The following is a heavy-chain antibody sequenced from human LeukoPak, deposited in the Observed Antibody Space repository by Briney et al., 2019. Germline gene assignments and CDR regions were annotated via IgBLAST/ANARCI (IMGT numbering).Heavy chain of an antibody. J-gene: IGHJ4*02. CDR1: GFTFTRYA. CDR2: IWSDGSNK. D-gene: IGHD3-16*01. Sequence: GGSLRLSCAASGFTFTRYAMHWVRQAPGKGLEWVAVIWSDGSNKYYADSVKGRFTISRDNSKSTLYLQMNSLRAEDTAVYYCAKDFGTAVPLTLDYWGQGTLVTVSS. V-gene: IGHV3-33*06. CDR3: AKDFGTAVPLTLDY.